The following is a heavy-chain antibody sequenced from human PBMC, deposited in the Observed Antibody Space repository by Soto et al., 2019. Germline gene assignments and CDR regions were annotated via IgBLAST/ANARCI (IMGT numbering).Heavy chain of an antibody. CDR3: VRTSLVVAAATREDY. J-gene: IGHJ4*02. CDR2: INSDGSRT. D-gene: IGHD2-15*01. V-gene: IGHV3-74*01. CDR1: GFTFSSYW. Sequence: EVQLVESGGGLVQPGESLRLSCAASGFTFSSYWMHWVRQAPGKGLVWVSRINSDGSRTSYAGSVKGRFTLSRDNAKNTLYLQMNSLRAEDTAVYYCVRTSLVVAAATREDYWGQGTLVTVSS.